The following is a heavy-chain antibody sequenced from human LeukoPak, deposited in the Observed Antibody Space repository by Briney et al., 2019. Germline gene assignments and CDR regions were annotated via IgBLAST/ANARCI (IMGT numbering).Heavy chain of an antibody. Sequence: GGSLRLSCAASGFTFSSHGMHWVRQAPGKGLEWVAFIQYDGSNKYYADSVKGRFTISRDNSKNTLYLQMNSLRAEDTAVYYCANQRRDSSSSPFRHHFDYWGQGTLVTVSS. CDR3: ANQRRDSSSSPFRHHFDY. CDR1: GFTFSSHG. D-gene: IGHD6-6*01. J-gene: IGHJ4*02. CDR2: IQYDGSNK. V-gene: IGHV3-30*02.